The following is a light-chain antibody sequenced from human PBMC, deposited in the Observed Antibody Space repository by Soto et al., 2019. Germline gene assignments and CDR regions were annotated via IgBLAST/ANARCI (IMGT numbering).Light chain of an antibody. CDR1: QSISSNF. CDR3: EQYKNRFSIT. CDR2: DTY. V-gene: IGKV3-15*01. Sequence: EIVLTQSPGTLSLSQGEGATLSSRASQSISSNFLAWYQQQPGQAPSLLIYDTYIRATGIPARFSGSGFGTEFTPTISSLQPEDFAVYYCEQYKNRFSITFGQGTRLEIK. J-gene: IGKJ5*01.